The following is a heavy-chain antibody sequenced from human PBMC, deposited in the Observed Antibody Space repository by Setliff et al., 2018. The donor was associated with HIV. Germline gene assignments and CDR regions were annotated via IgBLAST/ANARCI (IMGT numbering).Heavy chain of an antibody. Sequence: SVKVSCKASGGTFSSYAISWVRQAPRQGLEWMGGIIPIFGTANYAQKFQGRVTITADDSTNTAYMELRSLRSEDTAVYFCARALAVAATWFDPWGQGTLVTVSS. CDR1: GGTFSSYA. D-gene: IGHD6-19*01. CDR2: IIPIFGTA. J-gene: IGHJ5*02. V-gene: IGHV1-69*13. CDR3: ARALAVAATWFDP.